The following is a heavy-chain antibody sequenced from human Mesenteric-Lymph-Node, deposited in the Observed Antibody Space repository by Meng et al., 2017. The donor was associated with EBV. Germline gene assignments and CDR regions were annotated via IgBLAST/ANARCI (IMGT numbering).Heavy chain of an antibody. Sequence: QLTQWGPGVLKPSETLALTCAVYGASFSTFYWSWIRQPPGKGLEWIGEINHSGNTNYNPSLKSRVTISVDTSKNQFSLRLTSVTAADTAVYYCARVGEADSGDYPNEDSWGQGTLVTVSS. CDR2: INHSGNT. D-gene: IGHD4-17*01. CDR3: ARVGEADSGDYPNEDS. CDR1: GASFSTFY. J-gene: IGHJ4*02. V-gene: IGHV4-34*01.